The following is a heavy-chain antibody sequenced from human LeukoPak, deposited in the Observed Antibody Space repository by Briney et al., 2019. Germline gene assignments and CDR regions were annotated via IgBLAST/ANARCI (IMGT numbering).Heavy chain of an antibody. CDR2: ISYDGSNK. Sequence: GGSLRLSCAASGFTFSSYAMHWVRQAPGKGLEWVAVISYDGSNKYYADSVKGRFTISRDNSKNTLYLQMNSLRAEDTAVYYCAREVHYYDSSGYYRPLGLDYWGQGTLVTVSS. J-gene: IGHJ4*02. CDR1: GFTFSSYA. V-gene: IGHV3-30*01. CDR3: AREVHYYDSSGYYRPLGLDY. D-gene: IGHD3-22*01.